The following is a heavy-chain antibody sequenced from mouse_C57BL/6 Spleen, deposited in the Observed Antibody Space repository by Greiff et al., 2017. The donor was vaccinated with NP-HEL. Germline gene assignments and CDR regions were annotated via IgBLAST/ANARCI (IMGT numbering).Heavy chain of an antibody. D-gene: IGHD2-4*01. V-gene: IGHV5-16*01. Sequence: EVKLVESEGGLVQPGSSMKLSCTASGFTFSDYYMAWVRQVPEKGLEWVANINYDGSSTYYLDSLKSRFIISRDNAKNTLYLQMSSLKSEDTAAYYCARGGTDYNYCDYWGQGTTLTVSS. CDR3: ARGGTDYNYCDY. J-gene: IGHJ2*01. CDR1: GFTFSDYY. CDR2: INYDGSST.